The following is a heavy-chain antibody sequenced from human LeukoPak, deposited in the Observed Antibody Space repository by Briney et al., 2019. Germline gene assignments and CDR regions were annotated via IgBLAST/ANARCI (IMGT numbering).Heavy chain of an antibody. CDR1: GYTFTSYA. D-gene: IGHD2-15*01. CDR2: INPSDGGT. Sequence: ASVKVSCKASGYTFTSYAMHWVRQAPGQGLEWMGWINPSDGGTNCAQRFQGRVTMTRDTSISTVYMELSRLRSDDTAVYYCAKVQDIRAFHIWGQGTMVTVSS. CDR3: AKVQDIRAFHI. V-gene: IGHV1-2*02. J-gene: IGHJ3*02.